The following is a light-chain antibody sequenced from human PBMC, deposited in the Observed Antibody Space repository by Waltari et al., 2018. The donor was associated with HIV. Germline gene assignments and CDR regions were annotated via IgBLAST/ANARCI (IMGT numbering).Light chain of an antibody. CDR2: KNF. CDR1: SSNITNDN. V-gene: IGLV1-47*01. Sequence: QSFLTQPPSASGTPGQTVTISCSGSSSNITNDNVYWYQQLPGMTPKLPIYKNFLLPSGVPDRFAASKSGTSASLTICGLRSADEADYYCVGWDSSLSAYVFGAGTKVAVL. J-gene: IGLJ1*01. CDR3: VGWDSSLSAYV.